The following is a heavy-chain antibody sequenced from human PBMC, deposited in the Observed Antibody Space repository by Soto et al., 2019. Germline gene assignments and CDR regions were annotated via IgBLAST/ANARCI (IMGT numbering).Heavy chain of an antibody. CDR2: IHYSGST. CDR3: ARALILTGYYIHDAFDI. CDR1: GGSISSGDYY. D-gene: IGHD3-9*01. V-gene: IGHV4-30-4*01. Sequence: SETLSLTCTVSGGSISSGDYYWSWIRQPPGKGLEWIGYIHYSGSTYHNPSLKSRVAISVDTSKNQFSMKLTSVTAADTAVYYCARALILTGYYIHDAFDIWGQGTMVTVSS. J-gene: IGHJ3*02.